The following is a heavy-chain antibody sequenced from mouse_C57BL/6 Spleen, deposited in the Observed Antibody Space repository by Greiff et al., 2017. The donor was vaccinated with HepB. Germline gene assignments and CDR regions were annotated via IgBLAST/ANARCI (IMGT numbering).Heavy chain of an antibody. V-gene: IGHV2-6*03. J-gene: IGHJ4*01. Sequence: QVQLKESGPGLVAPSQSLSITCTVSGFSLTSYGVHWVRQPPGKGLEWLVVIWSDGSTTYNSALKSRLSISKDNSKSQVFLKMNSLQTDDTAMYYCARDDYDYDVGAMDYWGQGTSVTVSS. CDR3: ARDDYDYDVGAMDY. CDR1: GFSLTSYG. D-gene: IGHD2-4*01. CDR2: IWSDGST.